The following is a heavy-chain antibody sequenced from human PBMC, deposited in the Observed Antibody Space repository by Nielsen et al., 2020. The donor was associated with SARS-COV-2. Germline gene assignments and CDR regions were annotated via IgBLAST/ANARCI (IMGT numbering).Heavy chain of an antibody. J-gene: IGHJ4*02. CDR1: GFTFSSYA. CDR3: AKSVAASENYFDY. D-gene: IGHD6-13*01. CDR2: ISGSGGST. Sequence: LTCAASGFTFSSYAMSWVRQAPGKGLEWVSAISGSGGSTYYADSVKGRFTISRDNSKNTLYLQMNSLRAEDTAVYYCAKSVAASENYFDYWGQGTLVTVSS. V-gene: IGHV3-23*01.